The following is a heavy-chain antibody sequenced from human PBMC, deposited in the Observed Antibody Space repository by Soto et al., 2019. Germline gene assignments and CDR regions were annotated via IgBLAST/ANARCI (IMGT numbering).Heavy chain of an antibody. CDR3: AKAGVVITGDYYYYMDV. CDR1: GFTFDDYA. V-gene: IGHV3-9*01. D-gene: IGHD3-3*01. J-gene: IGHJ6*03. Sequence: GGSLRLSCAASGFTFDDYAMHWVRQAPGKGLEWVSGISWNSGSIGYADSVKGRFTISRDNAKNSLYLQMNSLRAEDTALYYCAKAGVVITGDYYYYMDVWGKGTTVTVSS. CDR2: ISWNSGSI.